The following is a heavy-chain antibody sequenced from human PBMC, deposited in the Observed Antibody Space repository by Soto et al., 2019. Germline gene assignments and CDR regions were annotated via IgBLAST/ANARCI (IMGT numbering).Heavy chain of an antibody. CDR2: TRNKANSYTT. CDR1: GFTFSDHY. D-gene: IGHD5-12*01. CDR3: ARPQMAANKWPFDI. Sequence: GGSLRLSCTASGFTFSDHYMDWVRQAPGKGQEWVGRTRNKANSYTTEYAASVKGRFTISRDDSKNSLYLQMNSLKTEETAVYYCARPQMAANKWPFDIWGQGTMVTVSS. V-gene: IGHV3-72*01. J-gene: IGHJ3*02.